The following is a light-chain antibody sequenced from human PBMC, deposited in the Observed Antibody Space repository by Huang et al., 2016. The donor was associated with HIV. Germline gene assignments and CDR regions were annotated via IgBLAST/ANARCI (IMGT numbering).Light chain of an antibody. J-gene: IGKJ4*01. CDR2: GAS. V-gene: IGKV3-20*01. CDR1: PSVGSSS. CDR3: QQYDSSPVT. Sequence: EIVLTKSPGTLFLSPGERATRSCRASPSVGSSSLDWYQQKAGQAPRLRMYGASSRATGIPDRFRGSGSGTDFTLSISRLEPEDFAVYYCQQYDSSPVTFGGGTKVEIK.